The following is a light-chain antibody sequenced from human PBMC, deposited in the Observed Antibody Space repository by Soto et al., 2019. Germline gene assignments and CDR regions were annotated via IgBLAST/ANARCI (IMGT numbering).Light chain of an antibody. CDR2: AAS. J-gene: IGKJ5*01. CDR3: QHADSFPLIT. V-gene: IGKV1-12*01. CDR1: EDISTW. Sequence: DIQMTQSPSSVSASVGDRVTITCRSSEDISTWLAWYKQKPGKAPKLLIYAASSLQSGVPSRFSGSGSGTDFTLTISSLQPEDFATYYCQHADSFPLITFGQGTRLDIK.